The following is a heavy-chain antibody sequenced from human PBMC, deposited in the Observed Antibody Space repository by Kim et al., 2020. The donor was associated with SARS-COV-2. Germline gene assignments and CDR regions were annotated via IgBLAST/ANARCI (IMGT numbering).Heavy chain of an antibody. D-gene: IGHD3-3*01. CDR2: IYYSGST. CDR3: ARDHREWLQYTANWYFDL. Sequence: SETLSLTCTVSGGSISSYYWSWIRQPPGKGLEWIGYIYYSGSTNYNPSLKSRVTISVDTSKYQFSLKLSSVTAADTAVYYCARDHREWLQYTANWYFDLWGRGTLVTVSS. J-gene: IGHJ2*01. V-gene: IGHV4-59*01. CDR1: GGSISSYY.